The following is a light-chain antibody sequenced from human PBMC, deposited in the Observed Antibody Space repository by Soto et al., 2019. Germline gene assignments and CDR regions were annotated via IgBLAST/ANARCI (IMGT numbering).Light chain of an antibody. CDR2: EVN. CDR3: TSYTNSNTYV. V-gene: IGLV2-14*01. J-gene: IGLJ1*01. CDR1: SSDVGGYNS. Sequence: QSALTQPAFVSGSPGQSITVSCTGTSSDVGGYNSVSWYQQHPGKTPKLMIFEVNNRPSGVSNRFSGSKSGNTASLTISGLQAEDEADYYCTSYTNSNTYVFGTGTKLTVL.